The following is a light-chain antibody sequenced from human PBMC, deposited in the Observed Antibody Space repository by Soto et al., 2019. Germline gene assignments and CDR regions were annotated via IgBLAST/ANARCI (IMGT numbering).Light chain of an antibody. CDR2: EAS. J-gene: IGKJ1*01. Sequence: DIQMTQSPSTLSASVGDRVTITCRASQSISSWLAWYQQKPGKAPKLLIYEASNLESGVPSRFSGSGSGTEFTLTISSLQPDDFATYYCQQSNNYPWTFGLGTKVDIK. CDR3: QQSNNYPWT. V-gene: IGKV1-5*03. CDR1: QSISSW.